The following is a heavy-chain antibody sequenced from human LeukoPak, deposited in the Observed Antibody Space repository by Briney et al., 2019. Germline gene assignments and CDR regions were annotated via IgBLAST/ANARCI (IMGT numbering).Heavy chain of an antibody. V-gene: IGHV4-59*12. Sequence: SETLSLTCTVSGGSISSYYWSWIRQPPGKGLEWIGYIYHSGSTYYNPSLKSRVPISVDRSKNQFSLKLSSVTAADTAVYYCARDHLIAAAAKEAFDIWGQGTMVTVSS. CDR1: GGSISSYY. CDR2: IYHSGST. D-gene: IGHD6-13*01. J-gene: IGHJ3*02. CDR3: ARDHLIAAAAKEAFDI.